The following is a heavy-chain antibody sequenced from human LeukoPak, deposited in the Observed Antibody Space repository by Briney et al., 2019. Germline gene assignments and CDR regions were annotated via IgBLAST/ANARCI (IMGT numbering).Heavy chain of an antibody. J-gene: IGHJ6*02. Sequence: GGSLRLSCAASGFTFSSYAMSWVRQAPGKGLEWVSAISGSGGSTYYADSVKGRFTISRDNSKNTLYLQMNSLRAEDTAVYYCAKDAPVVGEQWLDENYYYNGMDVWGQGTTVTVSS. CDR1: GFTFSSYA. D-gene: IGHD6-19*01. V-gene: IGHV3-23*01. CDR2: ISGSGGST. CDR3: AKDAPVVGEQWLDENYYYNGMDV.